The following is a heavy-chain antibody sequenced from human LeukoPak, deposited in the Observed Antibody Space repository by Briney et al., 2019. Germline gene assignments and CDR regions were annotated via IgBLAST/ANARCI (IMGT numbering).Heavy chain of an antibody. D-gene: IGHD6-13*01. CDR1: GFTFSSYG. J-gene: IGHJ5*02. Sequence: GRSLRLSCAASGFTFSSYGMHWVRQAPGKGLEWVAVIWYDGSNKYYADSVKGRFTISRDNSKNTLYLQMNSLRAEDTAVYYCAKDLTAAAALHWFDPWGQGTLVTVSS. V-gene: IGHV3-33*06. CDR2: IWYDGSNK. CDR3: AKDLTAAAALHWFDP.